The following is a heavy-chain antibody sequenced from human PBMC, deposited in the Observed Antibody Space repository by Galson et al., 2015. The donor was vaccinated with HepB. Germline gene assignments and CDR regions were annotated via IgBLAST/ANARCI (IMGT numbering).Heavy chain of an antibody. CDR2: IKSKTDGGTT. CDR1: GFTFSNAW. Sequence: SLRLSCAASGFTFSNAWMNWVRQAPGKGLEWVGRIKSKTDGGTTDYAAPVKGRFTISRDDSKNTLYLQMNSLKTEDTAVYYCTTACRDGYSCPFDYWGQGTLVTVSS. D-gene: IGHD5-24*01. J-gene: IGHJ4*02. V-gene: IGHV3-15*07. CDR3: TTACRDGYSCPFDY.